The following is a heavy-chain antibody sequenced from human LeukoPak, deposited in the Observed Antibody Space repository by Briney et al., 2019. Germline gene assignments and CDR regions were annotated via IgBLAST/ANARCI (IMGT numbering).Heavy chain of an antibody. Sequence: GGSLRLSCAASGFTFSTYSMNWVRQAPGKGLEWVSYISSSSSTIYYADSVKGRFTISRDNAKNSLYLQMNSLRAEDTAVYYCATRASYYDILTGPDAFDIWGQGTMVTVSS. CDR1: GFTFSTYS. CDR2: ISSSSSTI. V-gene: IGHV3-48*01. CDR3: ATRASYYDILTGPDAFDI. D-gene: IGHD3-9*01. J-gene: IGHJ3*02.